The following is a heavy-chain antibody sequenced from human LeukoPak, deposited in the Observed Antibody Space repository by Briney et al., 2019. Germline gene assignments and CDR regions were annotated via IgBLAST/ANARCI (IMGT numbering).Heavy chain of an antibody. CDR1: GFTFSNYW. V-gene: IGHV3-7*01. J-gene: IGHJ4*02. Sequence: GGSLRLSCAASGFTFSNYWMSWVRQAPGKGLEWVANIKQDGSEKYYVDSVKGRFTISRDNAKNSLYLQMNSLRAEDTAVYYCARGVVVVTADYWGQGTLVTVSS. D-gene: IGHD2-21*02. CDR2: IKQDGSEK. CDR3: ARGVVVVTADY.